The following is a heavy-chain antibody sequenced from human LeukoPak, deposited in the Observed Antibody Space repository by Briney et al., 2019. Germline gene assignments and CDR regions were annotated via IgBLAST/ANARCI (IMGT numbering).Heavy chain of an antibody. Sequence: TGGSLRLSCAATGFTFSSYSMNGVRQAPGKGLEWVSSISSSSSYIYYADSVKGRFTISRDNAKNSLYLQMNSLRAEDTAVYYCARDLGTYYYDSSGYRDAFDIWGQGTMVTVSS. CDR1: GFTFSSYS. J-gene: IGHJ3*02. D-gene: IGHD3-22*01. V-gene: IGHV3-21*01. CDR2: ISSSSSYI. CDR3: ARDLGTYYYDSSGYRDAFDI.